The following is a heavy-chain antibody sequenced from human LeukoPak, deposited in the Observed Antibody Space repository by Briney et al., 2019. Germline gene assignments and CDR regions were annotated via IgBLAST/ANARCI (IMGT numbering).Heavy chain of an antibody. CDR1: GLTFNNYA. CDR3: AKENSIPVAGTSGDYYYYGMDV. Sequence: PGGSLRLSCEASGLTFNNYAMSWVRQAPGKGLEWVSAISGSGDSTYYTDSVKGRFSISRDNSKNTLYLQMNSLRAEDTAVYYCAKENSIPVAGTSGDYYYYGMDVWGKGTTVTVSS. V-gene: IGHV3-23*01. D-gene: IGHD6-19*01. CDR2: ISGSGDST. J-gene: IGHJ6*04.